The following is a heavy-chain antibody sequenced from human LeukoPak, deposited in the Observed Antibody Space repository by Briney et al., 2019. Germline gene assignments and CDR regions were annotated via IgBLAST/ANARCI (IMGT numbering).Heavy chain of an antibody. CDR2: ISGGGTTI. Sequence: GGTLRLSCAASGFTFSSYEMNWVRQAPGKGLEWVSYISGGGTTIFYADSVKGRFTISRDNAKNSLYLHMNSLSAEDTAVYFCATETENSNYDAFDIWGQGTLVTVSS. J-gene: IGHJ3*02. CDR3: ATETENSNYDAFDI. V-gene: IGHV3-48*03. D-gene: IGHD4-11*01. CDR1: GFTFSSYE.